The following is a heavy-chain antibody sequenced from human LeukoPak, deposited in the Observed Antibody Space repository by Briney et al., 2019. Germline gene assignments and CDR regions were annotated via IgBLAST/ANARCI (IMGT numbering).Heavy chain of an antibody. CDR1: GFTFSSYA. Sequence: GGSLGLSCAASGFTFSSYAMSWVRQAPGKGLEWVSVIYSGGSTYYADSVKGRFTISRDKSKNTLYLQMNSLRAEDTAVYYCARAAVDYYYGMDVWGQGTTVTVSS. CDR3: ARAAVDYYYGMDV. V-gene: IGHV3-53*01. J-gene: IGHJ6*02. CDR2: IYSGGST.